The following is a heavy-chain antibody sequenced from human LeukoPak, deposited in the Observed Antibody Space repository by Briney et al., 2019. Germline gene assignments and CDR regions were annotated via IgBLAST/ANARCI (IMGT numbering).Heavy chain of an antibody. Sequence: GGSLRLSCAASGFTFSSYGMHWVRQAPGKGLEGVAVISYDGSNKYYADSVKGRFTISRDNSKNTLYLQMNSLRAEDTAVYYCAKGTTSYYALDAFDIWGQGTMVTVSS. CDR3: AKGTTSYYALDAFDI. V-gene: IGHV3-30*18. CDR1: GFTFSSYG. J-gene: IGHJ3*02. D-gene: IGHD2/OR15-2a*01. CDR2: ISYDGSNK.